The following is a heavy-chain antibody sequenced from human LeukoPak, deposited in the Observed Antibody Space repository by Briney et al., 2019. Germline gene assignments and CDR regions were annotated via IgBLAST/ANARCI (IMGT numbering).Heavy chain of an antibody. CDR2: IYTSGST. D-gene: IGHD4-11*01. Sequence: PSETLSLTCTVSGGSISSYYWSWIRQPAGKGLEWIGRIYTSGSTNYNPSLKSRVTMSVDTSKNQFSLKLSSVTAADTAVYYCAGEPPTVTSKNDAFDIWGQGTMVTGSS. V-gene: IGHV4-4*07. J-gene: IGHJ3*02. CDR1: GGSISSYY. CDR3: AGEPPTVTSKNDAFDI.